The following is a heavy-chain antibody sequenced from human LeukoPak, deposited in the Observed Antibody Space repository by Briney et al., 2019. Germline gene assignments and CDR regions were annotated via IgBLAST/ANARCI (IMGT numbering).Heavy chain of an antibody. J-gene: IGHJ6*03. CDR1: GYTFTSYG. V-gene: IGHV1-18*01. CDR2: ISAYNGNT. D-gene: IGHD5-18*01. Sequence: ASVKVSCKASGYTFTSYGISWVRQAPGQGLEWMGWISAYNGNTNYAQKLQGRVTMTTDTSTSTAYMELRSLRSDDTAVYYCAREVGYGVYYYYYYMDVWGKGTTVTISS. CDR3: AREVGYGVYYYYYYMDV.